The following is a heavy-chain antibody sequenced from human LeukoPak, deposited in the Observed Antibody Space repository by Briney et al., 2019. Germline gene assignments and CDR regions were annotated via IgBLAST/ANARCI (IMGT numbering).Heavy chain of an antibody. Sequence: PGGCLRLSCAASGFTFSNYWMGWVRQAPGKGLEWVAVISYDGSNKYYADSVKGRFTISRDNSKDTLYLQMNSLRTEDTAVYYCASDLGYCSGRSCLGVDAFDIWGQGTMVTVSS. D-gene: IGHD2-15*01. J-gene: IGHJ3*02. CDR2: ISYDGSNK. V-gene: IGHV3-30*03. CDR3: ASDLGYCSGRSCLGVDAFDI. CDR1: GFTFSNYW.